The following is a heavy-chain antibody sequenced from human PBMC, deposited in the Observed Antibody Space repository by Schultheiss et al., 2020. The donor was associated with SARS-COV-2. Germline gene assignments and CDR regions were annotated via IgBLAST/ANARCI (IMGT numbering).Heavy chain of an antibody. CDR1: GYSISSSNW. CDR3: AREGSAMVQSRFDY. V-gene: IGHV4-28*03. D-gene: IGHD5-18*01. J-gene: IGHJ4*02. Sequence: SETLSLTCAVSGYSISSSNWWGWIRQPPGKGLEWIGYIYYSGSTYYNPSLKSRVTMSVDTSKNQFSLKLSSVTAADTAVYYCAREGSAMVQSRFDYWGQGTLVTVSS. CDR2: IYYSGST.